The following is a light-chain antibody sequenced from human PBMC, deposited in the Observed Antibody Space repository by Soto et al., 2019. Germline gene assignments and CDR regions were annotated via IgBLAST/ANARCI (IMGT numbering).Light chain of an antibody. J-gene: IGKJ4*01. CDR1: QTISTY. CDR3: QQSSITPLT. Sequence: DVQMTQSPSSLSASVGDRVVITCRASQTISTYLNLYRQKPGKAPELLIYGTSNLESGVPSRFSGSGSGTEFTLTISSLRPDDFATYFWQQSSITPLTFGGGTKVEIK. V-gene: IGKV1-39*01. CDR2: GTS.